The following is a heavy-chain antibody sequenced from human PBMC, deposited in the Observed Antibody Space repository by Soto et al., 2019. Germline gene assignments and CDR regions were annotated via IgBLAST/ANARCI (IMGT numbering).Heavy chain of an antibody. CDR2: IYYSGST. V-gene: IGHV4-59*01. D-gene: IGHD6-25*01. CDR3: ARAAGDYYYGMDV. J-gene: IGHJ6*02. CDR1: GGSISSYY. Sequence: SETLSLTCTVSGGSISSYYWSWIRQPPGKGLEWIGYIYYSGSTNYNPSLKSRVTISVDTSKNQFSLKLSSVTAADTAVYYCARAAGDYYYGMDVWGQGTTVTVSS.